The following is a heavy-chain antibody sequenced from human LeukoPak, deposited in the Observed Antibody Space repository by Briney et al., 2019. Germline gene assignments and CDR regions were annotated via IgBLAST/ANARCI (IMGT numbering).Heavy chain of an antibody. CDR1: GFTVSSNY. D-gene: IGHD6-13*01. V-gene: IGHV3-53*05. Sequence: GGSLRLSCAASGFTVSSNYMSWVRQAPGKGLEWVSVIYSGGSTYYADSVKGRFTISRDNSKNTLYLQMNSLRAEDTAVYYCARDWIAAAGTDFDYWGQGTLVTASS. CDR3: ARDWIAAAGTDFDY. CDR2: IYSGGST. J-gene: IGHJ4*02.